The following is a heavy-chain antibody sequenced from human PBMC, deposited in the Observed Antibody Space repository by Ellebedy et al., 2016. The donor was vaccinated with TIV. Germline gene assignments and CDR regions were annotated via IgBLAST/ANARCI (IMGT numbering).Heavy chain of an antibody. D-gene: IGHD5-18*01. CDR3: AKDRTSGDGYWVFDQ. CDR1: GFTFSSYS. V-gene: IGHV3-48*04. CDR2: ISSSSSTI. Sequence: PGGSLRLSCAASGFTFSSYSMNWVRQAPGKGLEWVSYISSSSSTIYYADSVKGRFTISRDNAKNSLYLQMNSLRAEDTAVYYCAKDRTSGDGYWVFDQWGQGTLVTVSS. J-gene: IGHJ4*02.